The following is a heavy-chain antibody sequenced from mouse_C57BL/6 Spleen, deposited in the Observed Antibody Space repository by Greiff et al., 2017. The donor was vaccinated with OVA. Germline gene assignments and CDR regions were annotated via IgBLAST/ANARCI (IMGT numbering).Heavy chain of an antibody. CDR3: TREGGSRDLYYAMDY. CDR1: GFTFSSYA. D-gene: IGHD1-1*01. CDR2: ISSGGDYI. J-gene: IGHJ4*01. V-gene: IGHV5-9-1*02. Sequence: DVKLVESGEGLVKPGGSLKLSCAASGFTFSSYAMSWVRQTPEKRLEWVAYISSGGDYIYYADTVKGRFTISRDNARNTLYLQMSSLKSEDTAMYYCTREGGSRDLYYAMDYWGQGTSVTVSS.